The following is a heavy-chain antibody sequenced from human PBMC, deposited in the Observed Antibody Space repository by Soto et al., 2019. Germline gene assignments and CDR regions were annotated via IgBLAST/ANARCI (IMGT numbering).Heavy chain of an antibody. V-gene: IGHV1-18*01. D-gene: IGHD3-9*01. CDR3: ARDLRVTRIRYFDWPIGY. Sequence: GASVKVSCKASGYTFTSYGISWVRQAPGQGLEWMGWISAYNGNTNHAQKLQGRVTMTTDTSTSTAYMELRSLRSDDTAVYYCARDLRVTRIRYFDWPIGYWGQGTLVTVSS. CDR2: ISAYNGNT. J-gene: IGHJ4*02. CDR1: GYTFTSYG.